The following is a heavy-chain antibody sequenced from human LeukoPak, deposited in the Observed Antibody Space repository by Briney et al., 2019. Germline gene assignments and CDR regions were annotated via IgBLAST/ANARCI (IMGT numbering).Heavy chain of an antibody. J-gene: IGHJ4*02. V-gene: IGHV3-11*01. Sequence: GGSLRLSCVGSAFTFSEYSMSWIRQAPGRELEWKSSITESGGTDYYADSVKGRFSISRDNAKSALYLQMNSLRAEDTAVYYCARPPEGYSYGFYFGHWGQGAPVIVSS. D-gene: IGHD5-18*01. CDR3: ARPPEGYSYGFYFGH. CDR1: AFTFSEYS. CDR2: ITESGGTD.